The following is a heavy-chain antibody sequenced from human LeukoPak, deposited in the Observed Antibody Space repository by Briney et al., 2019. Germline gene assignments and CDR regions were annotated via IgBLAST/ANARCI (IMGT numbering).Heavy chain of an antibody. CDR3: AREGYYYDSSGYHPSGWFDP. CDR2: INHSGST. CDR1: GGSFSGYY. J-gene: IGHJ5*02. Sequence: SETLSLTCAVYGGSFSGYYWSWIRQPPGKGLEWIGEINHSGSTNYNPSLKSRVTISVDTSKNQFSLKLSSVTAADTAVYYCAREGYYYDSSGYHPSGWFDPWGQGTLVTVSS. D-gene: IGHD3-22*01. V-gene: IGHV4-34*01.